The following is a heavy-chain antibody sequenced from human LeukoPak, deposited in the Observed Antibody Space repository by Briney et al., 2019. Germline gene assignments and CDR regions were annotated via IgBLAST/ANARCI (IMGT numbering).Heavy chain of an antibody. CDR2: IYHSGTT. CDR3: ARGLRLRGRTRGDY. CDR1: GYSITSSSW. V-gene: IGHV4-28*03. D-gene: IGHD4-17*01. J-gene: IGHJ4*02. Sequence: SETLSLTCAVSGYSITSSSWWGWIRQPPGKGLEWIGYIYHSGTTYYNPSLQSRVTISVDTSKNQFSLKLSSVTAADTAVYYCARGLRLRGRTRGDYWGQGTLVTVSS.